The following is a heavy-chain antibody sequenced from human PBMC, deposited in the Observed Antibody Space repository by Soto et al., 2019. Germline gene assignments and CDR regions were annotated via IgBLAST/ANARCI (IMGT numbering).Heavy chain of an antibody. CDR3: ARETYYYDSSGYSYYGMDV. D-gene: IGHD3-22*01. V-gene: IGHV1-18*01. Sequence: QVQLVQSGAEVKKPGASVKVSCKASGYTFTSYGISWVRQAPGQGLEWMGWISAYNGNTNYAQKLQGRVTMTTDTSTSTAYMELRSLRSDDTAVYYCARETYYYDSSGYSYYGMDVWGQGTTVTVSS. CDR2: ISAYNGNT. CDR1: GYTFTSYG. J-gene: IGHJ6*02.